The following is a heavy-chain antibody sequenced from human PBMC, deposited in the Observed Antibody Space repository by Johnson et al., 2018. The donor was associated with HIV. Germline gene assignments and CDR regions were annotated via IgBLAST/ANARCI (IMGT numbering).Heavy chain of an antibody. CDR2: IYSGGST. CDR1: GFTVSSNE. J-gene: IGHJ3*02. CDR3: ARGDAFDI. V-gene: IGHV3-66*01. Sequence: VQLVESGGGMVQPGGSLRLSCAASGFTVSSNEMSWVRQAPGKGLEWVSVIYSGGSTYYADSVKGRFTISRDNSKNTVYLQMNSLRADDTAVYYCARGDAFDIWGQGTMVTVSS.